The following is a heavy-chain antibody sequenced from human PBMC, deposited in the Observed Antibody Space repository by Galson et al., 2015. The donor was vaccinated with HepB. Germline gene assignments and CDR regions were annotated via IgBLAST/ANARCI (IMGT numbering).Heavy chain of an antibody. J-gene: IGHJ1*01. D-gene: IGHD3-10*01. CDR3: ARLGRYYYGSLRAEYFQH. V-gene: IGHV5-51*01. CDR1: GYSFTSYW. CDR2: IYPGDSDT. Sequence: QSGAEVKKPGESLKISCKGSGYSFTSYWIGWVRQMPGKGLEWMGIIYPGDSDTRYSPSFQGQVTISADKSISTAYLQWSSLKASDTAMYYCARLGRYYYGSLRAEYFQHWGQGTLVTVSS.